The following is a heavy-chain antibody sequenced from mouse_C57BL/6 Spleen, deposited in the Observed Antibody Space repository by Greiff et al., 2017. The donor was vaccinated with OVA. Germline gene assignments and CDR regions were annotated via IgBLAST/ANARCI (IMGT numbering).Heavy chain of an antibody. CDR3: ARDDGYSHWYFDV. CDR1: GFTFSSYA. CDR2: ISDGGSYT. Sequence: DVKLVESGGGLVKPGGSLKLSCAASGFTFSSYAMSWVRQTPEKRLEWVATISDGGSYTYYPDNVKGRFTISRDNAKNNLYLQMSHLKSEDTAMYYCARDDGYSHWYFDVWGTGTTVTVSS. J-gene: IGHJ1*03. D-gene: IGHD2-3*01. V-gene: IGHV5-4*01.